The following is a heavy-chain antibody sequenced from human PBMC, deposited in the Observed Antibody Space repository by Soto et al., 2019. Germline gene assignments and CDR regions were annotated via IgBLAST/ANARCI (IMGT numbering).Heavy chain of an antibody. V-gene: IGHV3-30-3*01. CDR1: GFTFSSYA. J-gene: IGHJ5*02. CDR2: ISYDGSNK. D-gene: IGHD6-13*01. Sequence: QVQLVESGGGVVQPGRSLRLSCAASGFTFSSYAMHWVRQAPGKGLEWVAVISYDGSNKYYADSVKGRFTISRDNSQNTLYLQMNSLRAEDTAVYYCARERRSSRNWFDPWGQGTLVTVSS. CDR3: ARERRSSRNWFDP.